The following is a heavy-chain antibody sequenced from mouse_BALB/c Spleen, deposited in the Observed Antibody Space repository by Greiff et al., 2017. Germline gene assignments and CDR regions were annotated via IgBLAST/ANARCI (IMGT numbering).Heavy chain of an antibody. J-gene: IGHJ2*01. CDR1: GFTFSSYG. Sequence: EVMLVESGGDLVKPGGSLKLSCAASGFTFSSYGMSWVRQTPDKRLEWVATISSGGSYTYYPDSVKGRFTISRVNAKNTLYLQMSSLKSEDTAMYYCARSWDYWGQGTTLTVSS. CDR3: ARSWDY. V-gene: IGHV5-6*01. CDR2: ISSGGSYT.